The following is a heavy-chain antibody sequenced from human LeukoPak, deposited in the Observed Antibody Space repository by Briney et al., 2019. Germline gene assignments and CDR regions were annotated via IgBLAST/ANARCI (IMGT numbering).Heavy chain of an antibody. CDR3: VRRTGSDAFLFDL. Sequence: PSETLSLTCTVSGGSIRSNSHYWGWIRQPPGKGLEWIGDIYYSGTTYYNPSLKSRLTILIDMSNNQFSLNLTSVTAADTAMYYCVRRTGSDAFLFDLWGQGTLVTVSS. CDR2: IYYSGTT. CDR1: GGSIRSNSHY. V-gene: IGHV4-39*07. D-gene: IGHD3-16*01. J-gene: IGHJ4*02.